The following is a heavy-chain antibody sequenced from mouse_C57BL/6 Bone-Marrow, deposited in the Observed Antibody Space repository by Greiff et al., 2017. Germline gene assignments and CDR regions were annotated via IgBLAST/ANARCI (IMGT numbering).Heavy chain of an antibody. CDR3: VRHSSDGYDAMDY. J-gene: IGHJ4*01. D-gene: IGHD2-3*01. CDR1: GYTFTEYS. CDR2: FYPGSGSI. Sequence: VKLQESGAELVKPGASVKLSCKASGYTFTEYSIHWVKQRPGQGLEWIGWFYPGSGSIKYNEKFKDKATLTADKSSSTAYMELSRLTSADSAVYFCVRHSSDGYDAMDYRGQGTSVTVSA. V-gene: IGHV1-62-2*01.